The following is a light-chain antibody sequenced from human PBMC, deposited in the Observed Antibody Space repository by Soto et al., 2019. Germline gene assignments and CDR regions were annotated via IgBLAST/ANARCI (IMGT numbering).Light chain of an antibody. CDR1: QSFGNSY. J-gene: IGKJ1*01. CDR2: GAS. Sequence: IVLTQSPGTLSLSPGERATLSCRASQSFGNSYLAWYQQRPGQAPRLLIYGASSRAPGVADRFTGSGSGTDFTLTIRSLETEDFAVYDCQQYGRSPQPLGQVT. CDR3: QQYGRSPQP. V-gene: IGKV3-20*01.